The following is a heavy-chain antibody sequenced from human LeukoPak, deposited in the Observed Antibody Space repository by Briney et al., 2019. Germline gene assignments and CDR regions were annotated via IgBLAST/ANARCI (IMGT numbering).Heavy chain of an antibody. CDR2: INPNSGGT. J-gene: IGHJ4*02. Sequence: GASVKVSCKASGYTFTGYYMHWVRQAPGQGLEWMGWINPNSGGTNYAQKFQGWVTMTRDTSISTAYMELSRLRSDDTAVYYCARDRTDGGPTYFDYWGQGTLVTVSS. V-gene: IGHV1-2*04. D-gene: IGHD3-3*01. CDR3: ARDRTDGGPTYFDY. CDR1: GYTFTGYY.